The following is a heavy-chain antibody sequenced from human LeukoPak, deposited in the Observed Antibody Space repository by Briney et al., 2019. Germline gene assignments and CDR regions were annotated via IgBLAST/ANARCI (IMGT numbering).Heavy chain of an antibody. CDR2: IYYSGST. V-gene: IGHV4-59*08. CDR3: ARLGSTVVWDYYYGMDV. J-gene: IGHJ6*02. CDR1: GGSISSYC. Sequence: PSETVSLTCTVSGGSISSYCWSWIRQPPGKGLEWIGYIYYSGSTNYNPSLKSRVTISVDTSKNQFSLKLSSVTAADTAVYYCARLGSTVVWDYYYGMDVWGQGTTVTVSS. D-gene: IGHD4-23*01.